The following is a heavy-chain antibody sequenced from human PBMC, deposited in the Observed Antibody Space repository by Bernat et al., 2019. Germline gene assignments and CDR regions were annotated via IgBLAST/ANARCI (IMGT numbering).Heavy chain of an antibody. Sequence: QVQLVESGGGVVQPGRSLRLSCAASGFTFSSYGMHWVRQAPGKGLEWVAVISYDRSNKYYADSVKGRFTISRDNSKNTLYLQMNSLRAEDTAVYYCAKGPVTGESEEYYFDYWGQGTLVTVSS. J-gene: IGHJ4*02. D-gene: IGHD3-10*01. CDR3: AKGPVTGESEEYYFDY. V-gene: IGHV3-30*18. CDR1: GFTFSSYG. CDR2: ISYDRSNK.